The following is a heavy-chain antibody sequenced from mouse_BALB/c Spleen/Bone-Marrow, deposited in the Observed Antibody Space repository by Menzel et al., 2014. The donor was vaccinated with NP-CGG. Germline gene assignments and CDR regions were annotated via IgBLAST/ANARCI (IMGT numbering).Heavy chain of an antibody. CDR2: INPYDGGT. D-gene: IGHD1-1*01. Sequence: EVQLQQSGPELVKPGASMKISCKASGYSFTGYTMNWVKQSHGKDLEWIGLINPYDGGTTYNQYFKGKATLTVDRSSSTAYMELLSLTSEDSAVYYCASCYGSTWYFDVWGAGTTVTVSS. CDR1: GYSFTGYT. CDR3: ASCYGSTWYFDV. J-gene: IGHJ1*01. V-gene: IGHV1-18*01.